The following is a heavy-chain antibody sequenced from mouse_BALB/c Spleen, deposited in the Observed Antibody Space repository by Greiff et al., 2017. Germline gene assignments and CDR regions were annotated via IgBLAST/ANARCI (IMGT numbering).Heavy chain of an antibody. CDR3: TRRLLRDYAMDY. V-gene: IGHV1S81*02. CDR2: INPSNGGT. CDR1: GYTFTSYY. J-gene: IGHJ4*01. D-gene: IGHD1-1*01. Sequence: QVQLQQSGAELVKPGASVKLSCKASGYTFTSYYMYWVKQRPGQGLEWIGEINPSNGGTNFNEKFKSKATLTVDKSSSTAYMQLSSLTSEDSAVYYCTRRLLRDYAMDYWGQGTSVTVSS.